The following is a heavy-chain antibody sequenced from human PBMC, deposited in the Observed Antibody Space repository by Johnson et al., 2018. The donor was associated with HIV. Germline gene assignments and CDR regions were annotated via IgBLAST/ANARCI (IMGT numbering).Heavy chain of an antibody. CDR1: GFTFSSYG. CDR2: IKQDGSEK. CDR3: ARERSGTIAFDI. J-gene: IGHJ3*02. V-gene: IGHV3-7*03. Sequence: EKLVESGGGVVQPGGSLRLSCAASGFTFSSYGMHWVRQAPGKGLEWVANIKQDGSEKYYVDSVKGRFNISRDNAKNSLYLQMNSLRAEDTAVYYCARERSGTIAFDIWGQGTMVTVSS. D-gene: IGHD1-7*01.